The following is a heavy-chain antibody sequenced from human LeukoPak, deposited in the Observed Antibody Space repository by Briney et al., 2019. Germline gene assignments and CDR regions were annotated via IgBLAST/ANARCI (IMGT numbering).Heavy chain of an antibody. CDR3: ARSPGPGYSGGSCHFDY. Sequence: SETLSLTCSVSGGSIGTYYWSWIRQPPGKGLEYLGYINHTGTTSYNPSLKSRVTISVDTSKNQFSLRLSSVTAADTALYYCARSPGPGYSGGSCHFDYWGQGILVTVSS. J-gene: IGHJ4*02. CDR2: INHTGTT. V-gene: IGHV4-59*08. D-gene: IGHD2-15*01. CDR1: GGSIGTYY.